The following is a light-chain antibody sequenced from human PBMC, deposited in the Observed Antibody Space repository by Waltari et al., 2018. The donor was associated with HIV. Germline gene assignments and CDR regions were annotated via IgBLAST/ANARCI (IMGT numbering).Light chain of an antibody. CDR1: TSNIGSND. Sequence: SVLTQPPSASGTPGPRVTISCSGSTSNIGSNDVFWYQHLPGAAPKLLIHSNNQRPSVVPDRFSGSTSGTSASLAISGLRSEDEADYYCVAWDDSLRGVVFGGGTKVAAL. CDR2: SNN. V-gene: IGLV1-47*02. CDR3: VAWDDSLRGVV. J-gene: IGLJ2*01.